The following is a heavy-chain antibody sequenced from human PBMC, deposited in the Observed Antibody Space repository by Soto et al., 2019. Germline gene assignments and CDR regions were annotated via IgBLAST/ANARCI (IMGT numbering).Heavy chain of an antibody. V-gene: IGHV1-46*01. CDR3: AREHSSGWYGYYYYGMDV. Sequence: ASVKVSCKASGYTFTSYYMHWVRQAPGQGXEWMGIINPSGGSTSYAQKFQGRVTMTRDTSTSTVYMELSSLRSEDTAVYYCAREHSSGWYGYYYYGMDVWGQGTTVTVSS. D-gene: IGHD6-19*01. CDR2: INPSGGST. J-gene: IGHJ6*02. CDR1: GYTFTSYY.